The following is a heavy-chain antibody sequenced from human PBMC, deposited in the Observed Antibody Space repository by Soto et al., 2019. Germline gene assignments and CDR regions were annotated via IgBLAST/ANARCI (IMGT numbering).Heavy chain of an antibody. V-gene: IGHV3-15*01. CDR2: IKSKTDGGTT. J-gene: IGHJ6*03. CDR3: ARDDVLWDGGSCYGVPMDV. CDR1: GFTFSNAW. Sequence: GGSLRLSCAASGFTFSNAWMSWVRQAPGKGLEWVGHIKSKTDGGTTDYAAPVKGRFTISRDDSKNTLYLQMNSLKTEDTAVYYCARDDVLWDGGSCYGVPMDVWGKGTTVTVSS. D-gene: IGHD2-15*01.